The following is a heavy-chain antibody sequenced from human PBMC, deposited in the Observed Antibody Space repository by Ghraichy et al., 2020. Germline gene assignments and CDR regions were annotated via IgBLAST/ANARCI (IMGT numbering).Heavy chain of an antibody. CDR2: ISGSGGST. J-gene: IGHJ4*02. D-gene: IGHD6-19*01. Sequence: RGSLRLSCAASGFTFSSYAMSWVRQAPGKGLEWVSAISGSGGSTYYADSVKGRFTISRDNSKNTLYLQMNSLRAEDTAVYYCAKPRYSSGKVPYFDYWGQGTLVTVSS. V-gene: IGHV3-23*01. CDR1: GFTFSSYA. CDR3: AKPRYSSGKVPYFDY.